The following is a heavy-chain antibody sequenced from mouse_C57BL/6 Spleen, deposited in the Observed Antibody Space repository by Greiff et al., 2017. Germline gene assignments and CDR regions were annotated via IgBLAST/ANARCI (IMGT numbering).Heavy chain of an antibody. CDR1: GYAFTNYL. V-gene: IGHV1-54*01. J-gene: IGHJ1*03. D-gene: IGHD2-10*01. CDR2: INPGSGGT. Sequence: QVQLQQSGAELVRPGTSVKVSCKASGYAFTNYLIEWVKQRPGQGLEWIGVINPGSGGTNYNEKFKGKATLTADKSSSTAYMQLSSLTSEDSAVYFWARSYPDGYVDVWGTGTTVTVSS. CDR3: ARSYPDGYVDV.